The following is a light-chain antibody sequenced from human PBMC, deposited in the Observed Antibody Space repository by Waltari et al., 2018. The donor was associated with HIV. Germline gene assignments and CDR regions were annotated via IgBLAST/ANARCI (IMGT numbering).Light chain of an antibody. J-gene: IGLJ1*01. CDR3: HSRDTYGTHRV. CDR1: SLRRYY. CDR2: GKN. Sequence: SSKLTQEPAVSVALGQNVTITCQGDSLRRYYASWYQLKPGQAPLLLINGKNVRPSGLPDRFSGSSSGTTASLTITGAQAEDEADYYCHSRDTYGTHRVFGTGTRVTVL. V-gene: IGLV3-19*01.